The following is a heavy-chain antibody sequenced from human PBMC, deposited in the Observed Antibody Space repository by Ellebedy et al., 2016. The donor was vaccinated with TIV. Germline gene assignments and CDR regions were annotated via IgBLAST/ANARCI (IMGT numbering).Heavy chain of an antibody. CDR3: ARVAFRGWVFDP. CDR2: INSNGNNT. V-gene: IGHV3-74*01. Sequence: GESLKISCAASGFIFSNHWMGWVRQVPGKGLVWVSGINSNGNNTRYADSVKGRFTISRDDAKNTVYLQMSSLRAEDTALYYCARVAFRGWVFDPWGQGVLVTVSS. J-gene: IGHJ5*02. D-gene: IGHD3-10*01. CDR1: GFIFSNHW.